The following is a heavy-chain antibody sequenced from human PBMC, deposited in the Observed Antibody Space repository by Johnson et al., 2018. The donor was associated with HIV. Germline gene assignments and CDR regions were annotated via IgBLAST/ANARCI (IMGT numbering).Heavy chain of an antibody. J-gene: IGHJ3*02. CDR3: AKGGNGYGGAFDI. V-gene: IGHV3-30*04. Sequence: QVQLVESGGGVVQPGRSLRLSCAASGFTFSSYAMHWVRQAPGKGLEWVAVISYDGSNKYYADSVKGRFTISRDNSKNTLYLQMNSLRAEDTALYYCAKGGNGYGGAFDIWGQGTMVTVSS. CDR1: GFTFSSYA. D-gene: IGHD1-1*01. CDR2: ISYDGSNK.